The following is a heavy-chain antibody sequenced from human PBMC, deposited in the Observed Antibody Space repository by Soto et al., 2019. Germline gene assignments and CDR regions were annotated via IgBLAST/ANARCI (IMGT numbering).Heavy chain of an antibody. CDR1: GGSINSYY. V-gene: IGHV4-59*01. CDR2: IYYSGST. D-gene: IGHD1-26*01. J-gene: IGHJ5*02. Sequence: QVQLQESGPGLVKPSETLSLTCTVSGGSINSYYWSWIRQPPGKGLEWIGYIYYSGSTNYNPSLKSRVTISVDTSKNQFSLKLSSVTAADTAVYFCARDSGPSGWFDPWGQGTLVTVSS. CDR3: ARDSGPSGWFDP.